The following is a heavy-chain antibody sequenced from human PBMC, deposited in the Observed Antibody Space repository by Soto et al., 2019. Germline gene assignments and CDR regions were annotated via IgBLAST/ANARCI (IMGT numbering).Heavy chain of an antibody. CDR3: ARARFDSWSHIYYGLDV. CDR2: INHSGTT. J-gene: IGHJ6*02. V-gene: IGHV4-34*01. Sequence: QVQLQQWGGGLLKPSETLSLTCAVYGGSFSGYSWTWLRQPPGKGLEWIGEINHSGTTDYNPALRSRATMSVDTSKTQFSLRVASVTAADTAVYYCARARFDSWSHIYYGLDVWGQGTTVTVSS. CDR1: GGSFSGYS. D-gene: IGHD3-3*01.